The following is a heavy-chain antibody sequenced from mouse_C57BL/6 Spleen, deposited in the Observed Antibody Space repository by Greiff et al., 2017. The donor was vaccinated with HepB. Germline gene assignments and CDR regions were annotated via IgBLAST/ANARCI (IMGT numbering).Heavy chain of an antibody. Sequence: QVQLQQSGAELVKPGASVKMSCKASGYTFTTYPLEWMKQTHGKSLEWIGNFHPYNDDTKYNEKFKGKATLTVEKSSSTVYLELSRLTSDDSAVYDGARRGDGNDPFGFAYWGQGTLVTVSA. CDR1: GYTFTTYP. D-gene: IGHD2-2*01. CDR3: ARRGDGNDPFGFAY. CDR2: FHPYNDDT. J-gene: IGHJ3*01. V-gene: IGHV1-47*01.